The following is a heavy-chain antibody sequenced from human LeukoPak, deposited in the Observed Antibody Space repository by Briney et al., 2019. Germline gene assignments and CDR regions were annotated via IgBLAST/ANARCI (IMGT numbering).Heavy chain of an antibody. Sequence: GGSLRLSCATSGFTFSNYWMSWVRQAPGKGLEWVANIKEDGSEKYYVESVKGRFTISRDNAKTSLYLQMNSLRAEDTAVYYCARARWYRVYWGQGTLVTVSS. CDR2: IKEDGSEK. D-gene: IGHD4-23*01. V-gene: IGHV3-7*01. CDR3: ARARWYRVY. CDR1: GFTFSNYW. J-gene: IGHJ4*02.